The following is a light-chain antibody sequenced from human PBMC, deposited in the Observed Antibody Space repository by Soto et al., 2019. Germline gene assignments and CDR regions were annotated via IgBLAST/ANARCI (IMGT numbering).Light chain of an antibody. V-gene: IGLV2-23*02. J-gene: IGLJ2*01. CDR2: EVT. CDR3: CAFSSSSYVI. CDR1: RSDVGSYSL. Sequence: QSALTQPASVSGSPGQSITLSCTGTRSDVGSYSLVSWYQQHPGKAPKLLIYEVTKRPSGVSNRFSASKSGNTASLTISGLQAEDEADYYCCAFSSSSYVIFGGGTKLTVL.